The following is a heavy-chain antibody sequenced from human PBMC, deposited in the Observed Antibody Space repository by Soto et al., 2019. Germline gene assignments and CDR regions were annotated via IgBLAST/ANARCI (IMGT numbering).Heavy chain of an antibody. Sequence: QVQLVQSGAEVEKPGASVKVSCKASGHTFTNYAVHWVRQAPGQRLEWMGWINAGNGNTRFSQNLQGRVTITRDTSARTVYMELSSLRSEDTAVYYCARGHLAVVPVASWFYYMDVWGKGTTVTVSS. V-gene: IGHV1-3*01. CDR3: ARGHLAVVPVASWFYYMDV. CDR1: GHTFTNYA. D-gene: IGHD2-2*01. CDR2: INAGNGNT. J-gene: IGHJ6*03.